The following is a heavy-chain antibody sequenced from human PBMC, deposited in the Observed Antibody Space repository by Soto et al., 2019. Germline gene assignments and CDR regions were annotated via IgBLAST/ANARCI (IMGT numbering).Heavy chain of an antibody. D-gene: IGHD5-18*01. Sequence: ASVKVSCKASGYTFTSCDINWVRQATGQGLEWMGWMNPNSGNTGYAQKFQGRVTMTRNTSISTAYMELSSLRSEDTAVYYCARFLDTAMVHDYWGQGTLVTVSS. CDR3: ARFLDTAMVHDY. CDR2: MNPNSGNT. CDR1: GYTFTSCD. J-gene: IGHJ4*02. V-gene: IGHV1-8*01.